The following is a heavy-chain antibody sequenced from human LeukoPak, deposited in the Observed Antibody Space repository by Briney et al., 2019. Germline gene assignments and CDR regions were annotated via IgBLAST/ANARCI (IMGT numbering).Heavy chain of an antibody. CDR1: GFTFSSYS. J-gene: IGHJ5*02. CDR2: ISSRSSTI. CDR3: ARGFGRSRDWFDP. Sequence: GGSLRLSCAASGFTFSSYSMNWVRQAPGKGLEWVSYISSRSSTIYYADSVKGRFTISRDNVKNSLYLQMNSLRAEDTAVYYCARGFGRSRDWFDPWGQGTLVTVSS. D-gene: IGHD3-10*01. V-gene: IGHV3-48*01.